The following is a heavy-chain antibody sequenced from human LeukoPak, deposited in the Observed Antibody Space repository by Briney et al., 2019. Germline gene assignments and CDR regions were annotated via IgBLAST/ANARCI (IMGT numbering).Heavy chain of an antibody. V-gene: IGHV4-39*07. CDR3: ARAFYYDSSGSLDP. CDR1: GDSISTSNYH. Sequence: SETLSLTCTVSGDSISTSNYHWEWIRQPPGQGLEWIGSIFFTGSIYYNPSLQSRVTLSLDSSKNQFSVGLTSVTAADTAVYYCARAFYYDSSGSLDPWGQGILVTVSS. J-gene: IGHJ5*02. CDR2: IFFTGSI. D-gene: IGHD3-22*01.